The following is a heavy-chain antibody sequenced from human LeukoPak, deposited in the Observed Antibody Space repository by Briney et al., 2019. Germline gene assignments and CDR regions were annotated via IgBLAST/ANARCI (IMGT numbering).Heavy chain of an antibody. Sequence: SETLSLTCAVSGGSISSGGYSWSWIRQPPGKGLEWIGYIYHSGSTYYNPSLKSRVTISVDRSKNQFSLKLSSVTAADTAVYYCARARYSGYDSYYYGMDVWGQGTTVTVSS. CDR2: IYHSGST. V-gene: IGHV4-30-2*01. CDR3: ARARYSGYDSYYYGMDV. J-gene: IGHJ6*02. CDR1: GGSISSGGYS. D-gene: IGHD5-12*01.